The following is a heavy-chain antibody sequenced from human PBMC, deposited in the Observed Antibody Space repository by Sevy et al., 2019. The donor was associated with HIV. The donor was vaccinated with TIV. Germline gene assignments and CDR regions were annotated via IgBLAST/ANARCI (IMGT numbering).Heavy chain of an antibody. V-gene: IGHV3-21*01. CDR1: GFTFSSYS. Sequence: GGSLRLSCAASGFTFSSYSMNWVRQAPGKGLEWVSSISSSSSYIYYADSVKGRFTISRDNAKNSLYLQMNSLRAEDTAVYYCARSSGTTYYYYYGMDVWGQGTTVTVSS. D-gene: IGHD1-7*01. CDR2: ISSSSSYI. J-gene: IGHJ6*02. CDR3: ARSSGTTYYYYYGMDV.